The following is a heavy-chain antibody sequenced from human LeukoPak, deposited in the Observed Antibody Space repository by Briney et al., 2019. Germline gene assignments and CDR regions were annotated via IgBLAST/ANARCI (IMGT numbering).Heavy chain of an antibody. CDR2: IRIKTDGGTT. CDR1: GFTFSDAW. Sequence: GGSLRLSYAASGFTFSDAWISWVRQAPGKGLEWVGRIRIKTDGGTTDYAAPVKGRFTISRDDSKNMLFLQMNSLKTEDTAVYYCSTADGNWGQGTLVTVSS. J-gene: IGHJ4*02. CDR3: STADGN. V-gene: IGHV3-15*01.